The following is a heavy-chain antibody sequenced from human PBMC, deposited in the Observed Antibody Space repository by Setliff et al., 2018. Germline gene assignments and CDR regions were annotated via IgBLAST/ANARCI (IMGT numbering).Heavy chain of an antibody. D-gene: IGHD1-1*01. J-gene: IGHJ4*02. CDR2: INHSGGT. Sequence: PSETLSLTCAVYGGSFSGYYWNWIHQPPGKGLEWIGGINHSGGTNYNPSLKSRVTISVDTSKNQFSLKLSSVTAADTAVYYCARASPLQPSDYWGQGTLVTVSS. CDR3: ARASPLQPSDY. V-gene: IGHV4-34*01. CDR1: GGSFSGYY.